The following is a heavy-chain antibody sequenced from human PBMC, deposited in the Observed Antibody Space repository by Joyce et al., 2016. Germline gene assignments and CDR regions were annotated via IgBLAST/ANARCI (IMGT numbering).Heavy chain of an antibody. CDR1: GGSIFSNTW. Sequence: VQLQESGPGLVQPSGTLSLTCDVSGGSIFSNTWWSWVRQSPGKGLEWIGETHDGGTTKYKPSLKSRLIISVDKSNNQVSLKLNSVTAADTAIYYCVFNWERAFDPWGPGIPVTVSS. CDR2: THDGGTT. CDR3: VFNWERAFDP. J-gene: IGHJ5*02. V-gene: IGHV4-4*02. D-gene: IGHD7-27*01.